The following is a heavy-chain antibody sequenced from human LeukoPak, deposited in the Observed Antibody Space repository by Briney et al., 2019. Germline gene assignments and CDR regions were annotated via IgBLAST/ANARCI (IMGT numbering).Heavy chain of an antibody. CDR3: AGRDYYDSSGYYYEYYFDY. D-gene: IGHD3-22*01. CDR2: ISDSGGNT. Sequence: GGSLRLSCAASGFTFNSYAMSWVRQAPWERLQWVSGISDSGGNTYYADSVKGRFTISRDNSKNTLYLQMNSLRAEDTAVYYCAGRDYYDSSGYYYEYYFDYWGQGTLVTVSS. CDR1: GFTFNSYA. V-gene: IGHV3-23*01. J-gene: IGHJ4*02.